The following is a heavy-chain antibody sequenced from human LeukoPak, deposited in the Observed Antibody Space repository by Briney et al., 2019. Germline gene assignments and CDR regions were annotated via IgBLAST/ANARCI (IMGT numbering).Heavy chain of an antibody. CDR3: GVASITKDAFDI. CDR2: IYYSGST. D-gene: IGHD1-14*01. J-gene: IGHJ3*02. V-gene: IGHV4-39*07. CDR1: GGSISSSSYY. Sequence: PSETLSLTCTVSGGSISSSSYYWGWIRQPPGKGLEWIGSIYYSGSTYYNPSLKSRVTISVDTSKNQFSLKLSSVTAADTAVYYCGVASITKDAFDIWGQGTMVTVSS.